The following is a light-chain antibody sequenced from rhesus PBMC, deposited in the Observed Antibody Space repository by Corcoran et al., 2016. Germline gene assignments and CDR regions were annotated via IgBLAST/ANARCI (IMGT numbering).Light chain of an antibody. CDR2: TAS. Sequence: DIQMTQSSSSLSASVGDTVTISCRASQDISRYLNWFQQKPGKAPKLLIYTASSLESGVPSRFSGRGSGTDFTLTLRSLQPEDFASYYCLPHKSYPRTFGQGTKVEIK. CDR1: QDISRY. J-gene: IGKJ1*01. V-gene: IGKV1-28*02. CDR3: LPHKSYPRT.